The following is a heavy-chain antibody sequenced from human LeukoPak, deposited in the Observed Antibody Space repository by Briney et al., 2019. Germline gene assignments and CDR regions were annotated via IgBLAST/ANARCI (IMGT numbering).Heavy chain of an antibody. V-gene: IGHV4-39*01. CDR2: LYYSGST. Sequence: PSETLSLTCTVSGGSISSSSHYWGWIRQPPGKGLEWIGSLYYSGSTYYNPSLKSRVTVSADTSKNQFSLKLSSVTAADTAVYYCARETTLWLRGAFDIWGQGTMVTVSS. D-gene: IGHD5-18*01. J-gene: IGHJ3*02. CDR1: GGSISSSSHY. CDR3: ARETTLWLRGAFDI.